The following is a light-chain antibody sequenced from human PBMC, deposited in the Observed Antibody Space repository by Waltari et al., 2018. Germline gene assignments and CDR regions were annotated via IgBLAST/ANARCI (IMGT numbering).Light chain of an antibody. CDR3: AAWDDSPNGHWV. CDR1: ASNIGGNV. CDR2: RND. Sequence: QSVLTQPPSASGTPGQRVSISCSGRASNIGGNVVNWYQQFPGKAPKLVIYRNDQRPSGVPDRFSGSKSGTSASPAISGVQSEDEADYYCAAWDDSPNGHWVFGGGTKVTV. J-gene: IGLJ3*02. V-gene: IGLV1-44*01.